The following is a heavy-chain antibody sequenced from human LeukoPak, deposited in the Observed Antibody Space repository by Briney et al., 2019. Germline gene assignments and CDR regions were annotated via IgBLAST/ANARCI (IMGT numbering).Heavy chain of an antibody. CDR1: GYTLTELS. CDR3: ATGGIHCSSTSCYPYYYGSGYYYYMDV. D-gene: IGHD2-2*01. CDR2: FDPEDGET. V-gene: IGHV1-24*01. J-gene: IGHJ6*03. Sequence: ASVKVSCKVSGYTLTELSMHWVRQAPGKGLEWMGGFDPEDGETIYAQKFQGRVTMTEDTSTDTAYMELSSLRSEDTAVYYCATGGIHCSSTSCYPYYYGSGYYYYMDVWGKGTTVTVSS.